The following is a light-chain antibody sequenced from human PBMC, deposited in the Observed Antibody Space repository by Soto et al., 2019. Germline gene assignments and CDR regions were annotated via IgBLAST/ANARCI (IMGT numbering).Light chain of an antibody. Sequence: DIQMTQSPSFLSASVGDRVTISCRASQAINTYLNWYQQKPGKAPKLLIYGTSDLHNGVPSRFSGGGSGTDFTLTISSLQPEDFATYYCQQSYSTLLITFGQGTRLEV. V-gene: IGKV1-39*01. CDR1: QAINTY. CDR3: QQSYSTLLIT. CDR2: GTS. J-gene: IGKJ5*01.